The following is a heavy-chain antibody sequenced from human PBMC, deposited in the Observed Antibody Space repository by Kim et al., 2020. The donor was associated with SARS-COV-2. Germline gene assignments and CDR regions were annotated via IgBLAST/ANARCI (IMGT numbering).Heavy chain of an antibody. CDR3: ARGDALDV. CDR2: SKGYN. J-gene: IGHJ6*02. V-gene: IGHV6-1*01. Sequence: SKGYNDCAVSVKSRITIYADASKNQFSLQLNSVTPEDTAVYYCARGDALDVWGQGTTVTVSS.